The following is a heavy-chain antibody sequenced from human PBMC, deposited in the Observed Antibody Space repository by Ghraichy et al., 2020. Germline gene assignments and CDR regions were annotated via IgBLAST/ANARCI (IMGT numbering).Heavy chain of an antibody. CDR2: INAGGDRT. J-gene: IGHJ4*02. Sequence: GGSLRLSCAATSYTFSTYPMTWVRQSPGKGLDWVSAINAGGDRTYYADSVKGRFTISRDNSQNTLFLQMDSLSVEDTAIYYCARSPNPREIVGVLTDWGQGTLVTVSS. D-gene: IGHD1-26*01. V-gene: IGHV3-23*01. CDR1: SYTFSTYP. CDR3: ARSPNPREIVGVLTD.